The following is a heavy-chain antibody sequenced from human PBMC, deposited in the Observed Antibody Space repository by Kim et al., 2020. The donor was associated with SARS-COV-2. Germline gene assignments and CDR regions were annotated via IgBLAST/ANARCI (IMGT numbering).Heavy chain of an antibody. J-gene: IGHJ5*02. CDR3: AKGNEKVARLPFHP. V-gene: IGHV3-23*01. CDR1: GFTFISYA. D-gene: IGHD6-6*01. CDR2: ISGDGGAT. Sequence: GGSLRLSCAASGFTFISYAMNWVRQAPGKGLEWVSVISGDGGATYYAESVKGRFTISRDNSKNTLYLQMNSLRAEDTAVYYCAKGNEKVARLPFHPWGQGTLVTVAS.